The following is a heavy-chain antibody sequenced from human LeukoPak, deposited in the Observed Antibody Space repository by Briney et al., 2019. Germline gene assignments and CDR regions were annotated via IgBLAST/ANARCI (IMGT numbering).Heavy chain of an antibody. D-gene: IGHD3-10*01. J-gene: IGHJ6*03. CDR2: ISYDGSNK. V-gene: IGHV3-30*04. CDR1: GFTFSSYA. CDR3: ARDPYGSGSPRTAKYYYYMDV. Sequence: GGSLRLSCAASGFTFSSYAMHWVRQAPGRGMGWVAVISYDGSNKYYADSVKGRLTISRDNSNNTLYLQMNSLRAEDTAVYYCARDPYGSGSPRTAKYYYYMDVWGKGTTVTVSS.